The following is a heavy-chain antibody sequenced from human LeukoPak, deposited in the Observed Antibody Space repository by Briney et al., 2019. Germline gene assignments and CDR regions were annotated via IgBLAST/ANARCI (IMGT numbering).Heavy chain of an antibody. CDR2: IKSKTDGGTT. Sequence: PGGSLRLSCAASGFTFSNPWMSWVRQAPGKGLEWVGRIKSKTDGGTTDYAAPVKGRFTISRDDSKNTLYLQMNSLKTEDTAVYSWTTGHDIHLHDYWGQGTLVTVSS. CDR3: TTGHDIHLHDY. J-gene: IGHJ4*02. D-gene: IGHD1-1*01. CDR1: GFTFSNPW. V-gene: IGHV3-15*01.